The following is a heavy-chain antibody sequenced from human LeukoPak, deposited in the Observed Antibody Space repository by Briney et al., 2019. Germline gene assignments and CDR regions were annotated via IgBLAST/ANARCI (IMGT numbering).Heavy chain of an antibody. CDR3: AREEAMITFGGVIVNSIDY. D-gene: IGHD3-16*02. CDR1: GGTFSSYA. V-gene: IGHV1-69*11. CDR2: IIPILGTA. Sequence: SVKVSCKASGGTFSSYAISWVRQAPGQGLEWMGRIIPILGTANYAQKFQGRVTITTDESTSTAYMELSSLRSEDTAVYYCAREEAMITFGGVIVNSIDYWGQGTLVTVSS. J-gene: IGHJ4*02.